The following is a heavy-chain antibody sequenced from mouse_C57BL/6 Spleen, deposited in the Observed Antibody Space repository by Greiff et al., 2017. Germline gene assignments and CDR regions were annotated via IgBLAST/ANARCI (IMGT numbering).Heavy chain of an antibody. CDR3: ARPLFITTVVADAMDY. J-gene: IGHJ4*01. CDR2: ISSGSSTI. CDR1: GFTFSDYG. Sequence: EVQLVESGGGLVKPGGSLKLSCAASGFTFSDYGMHWVRQAPEKGLEWVAYISSGSSTIYYADTVKGRFTISRDNAKNTLFLQMTSLRSEDTAMYYCARPLFITTVVADAMDYWGQGTSVTVSS. D-gene: IGHD1-1*01. V-gene: IGHV5-17*01.